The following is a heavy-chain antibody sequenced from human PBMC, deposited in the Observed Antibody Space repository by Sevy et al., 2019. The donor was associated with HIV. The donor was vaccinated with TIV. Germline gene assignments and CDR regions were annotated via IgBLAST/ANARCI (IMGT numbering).Heavy chain of an antibody. CDR2: FDPEDGER. Sequence: ASVKVSCKVSGKTLTDLSMHWVRQAPGKGLEWMGSFDPEDGERMYAQKFQGRVTMTEDTSTDTAYMDLSSLRSDDTAVYYCAATRECYYGTSGYFDYWGQGTVVTVSS. CDR3: AATRECYYGTSGYFDY. V-gene: IGHV1-24*01. D-gene: IGHD3-22*01. J-gene: IGHJ4*02. CDR1: GKTLTDLS.